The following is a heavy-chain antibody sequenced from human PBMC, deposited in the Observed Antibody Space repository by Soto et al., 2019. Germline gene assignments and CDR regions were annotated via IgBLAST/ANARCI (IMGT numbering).Heavy chain of an antibody. V-gene: IGHV1-2*04. J-gene: IGHJ4*02. CDR2: INPNSGGT. CDR1: GYTFTGYY. D-gene: IGHD2-15*01. Sequence: ASVKVSCKASGYTFTGYYMHWVRQAPGQGLEWMGWINPNSGGTNYAQKFQGWVTMTRDTSISTAYMELSRLRSDDTGVYYCCTIFCSGNNCPNDDYWGQGTLVTVSS. CDR3: CTIFCSGNNCPNDDY.